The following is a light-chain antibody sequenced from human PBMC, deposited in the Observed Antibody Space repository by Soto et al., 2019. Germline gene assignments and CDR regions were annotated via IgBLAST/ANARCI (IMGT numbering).Light chain of an antibody. V-gene: IGKV3D-11*02. CDR2: DAS. CDR3: QQRSSWQVT. J-gene: IGKJ5*01. CDR1: QSINNY. Sequence: DNVLTQSPATLSLSPGEGATLSCRASQSINNYLAWYQQNPGKAPRLLIYDASTRATGIPARFSGSGSGTNFTLTISSLEPEDFAVYYCQQRSSWQVTFGQGTRLEI.